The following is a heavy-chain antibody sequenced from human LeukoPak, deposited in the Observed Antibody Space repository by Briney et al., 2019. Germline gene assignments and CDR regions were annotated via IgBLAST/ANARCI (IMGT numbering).Heavy chain of an antibody. Sequence: ETLSLTCAVYGGSFSGYYWSWVRQAPGKGLEWVANIKEDGSTTYYVDSVKGRFTISRDNAKTSLYLQMDSLRVDDTAVYFCARVNAWGYFGPWGQGALVTVSS. J-gene: IGHJ5*02. CDR1: GGSFSGYY. CDR2: IKEDGSTT. CDR3: ARVNAWGYFGP. V-gene: IGHV3-7*01. D-gene: IGHD3-16*01.